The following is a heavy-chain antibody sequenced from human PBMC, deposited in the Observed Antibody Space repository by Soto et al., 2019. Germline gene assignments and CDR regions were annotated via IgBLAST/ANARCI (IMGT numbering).Heavy chain of an antibody. D-gene: IGHD3-22*01. J-gene: IGHJ5*02. V-gene: IGHV3-30-3*01. CDR1: GFTFSGYA. CDR2: ISYDGSNK. Sequence: PGGSLRLSCAASGFTFSGYAMHWVRQAPGKGLEWVAVISYDGSNKYYADSVKGRFTISRDNSKNTLYLQVNSLRVEDTAIYYCARDRARIESWGQGTLVTVSS. CDR3: ARDRARIES.